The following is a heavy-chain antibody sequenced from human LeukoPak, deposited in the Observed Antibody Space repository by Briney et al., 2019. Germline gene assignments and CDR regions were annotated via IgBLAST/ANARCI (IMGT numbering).Heavy chain of an antibody. CDR2: IIPIFGTA. Sequence: GASVKVSCKASGGTFISYAISWVRQAPGQGLEWMGGIIPIFGTANYAQKFQGRVTITADESTSTAYMELSSLRSEDTAVYYCAAYYDSSGYYSYGPLDYWGQGTLVTVSS. CDR1: GGTFISYA. V-gene: IGHV1-69*13. J-gene: IGHJ4*02. CDR3: AAYYDSSGYYSYGPLDY. D-gene: IGHD3-22*01.